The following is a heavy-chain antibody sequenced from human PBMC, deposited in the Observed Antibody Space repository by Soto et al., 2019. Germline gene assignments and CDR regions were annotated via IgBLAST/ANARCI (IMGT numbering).Heavy chain of an antibody. J-gene: IGHJ6*02. Sequence: PGGSLRFSCAASGFTFSSYSMNWVRQAPGKGLEWVSSISSSSSYIYYADSVKGRFTISRDNAKNSLYLQMNSLRAEDTAVYYCARDGVQLERRPRLYYGMDVWGHGTTVTVSS. CDR1: GFTFSSYS. CDR3: ARDGVQLERRPRLYYGMDV. D-gene: IGHD1-1*01. V-gene: IGHV3-21*01. CDR2: ISSSSSYI.